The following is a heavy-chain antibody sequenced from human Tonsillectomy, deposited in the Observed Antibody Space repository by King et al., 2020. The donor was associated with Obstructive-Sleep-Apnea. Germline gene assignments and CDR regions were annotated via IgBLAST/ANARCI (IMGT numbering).Heavy chain of an antibody. V-gene: IGHV1-46*01. D-gene: IGHD3-22*01. CDR2: INLNGGST. J-gene: IGHJ4*02. Sequence: QLVQSGADVKEPGASVKVSSKTSGYTFTSSYMHWVRQAPGQGLEWMGIINLNGGSTTYAPRFRGRVTMTRDTSTSTVYMDLSSLRFEDTAVYYCTRGDQLLSSFDYWGQGTLVTVSS. CDR1: GYTFTSSY. CDR3: TRGDQLLSSFDY.